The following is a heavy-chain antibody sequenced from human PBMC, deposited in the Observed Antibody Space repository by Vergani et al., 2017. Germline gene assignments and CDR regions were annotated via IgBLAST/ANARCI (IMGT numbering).Heavy chain of an antibody. Sequence: QVQLVESGGGLVKPGGSLRLSCAASGFTFSDYYMSWIRQAPGKGLGWVSYISSSSSYTNYADSVKGRFTISRDKATISLYLQRNSLRAEDTAVYYCAREGEGAPPFDYWGQGTLVTVSS. CDR2: ISSSSSYT. CDR3: AREGEGAPPFDY. J-gene: IGHJ4*02. D-gene: IGHD1-26*01. CDR1: GFTFSDYY. V-gene: IGHV3-11*05.